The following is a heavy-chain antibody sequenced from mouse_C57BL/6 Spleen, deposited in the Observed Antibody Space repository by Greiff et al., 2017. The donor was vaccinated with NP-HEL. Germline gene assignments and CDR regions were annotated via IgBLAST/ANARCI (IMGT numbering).Heavy chain of an antibody. CDR3: ARAKGRAYDYGDYYAMDY. J-gene: IGHJ4*01. V-gene: IGHV1-26*01. CDR2: INPNNGGT. CDR1: GYTFTDYY. Sequence: VQLHQSGPELVKPGASVKISCKASGYTFTDYYMNWVKQSHGKSLEWIGDINPNNGGTSYNQKFKGKATLTVDKSSSTAYMELRSLTSEDSAVYYCARAKGRAYDYGDYYAMDYWGQGTSVTVSS. D-gene: IGHD2-4*01.